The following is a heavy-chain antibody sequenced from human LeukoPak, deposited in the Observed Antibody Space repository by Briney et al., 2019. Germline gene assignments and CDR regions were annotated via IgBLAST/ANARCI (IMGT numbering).Heavy chain of an antibody. CDR1: TFTFSTYD. Sequence: GGSLRLSCAASTFTFSTYDMTWVRQAPGKGLEWVSLISYTGGSTYYADSVKGRFTISRDNSKNTLYLQMNSLRAEDTAVYYCAQRGVPAAMYYFDYWGQGTLVTVSS. CDR3: AQRGVPAAMYYFDY. CDR2: ISYTGGST. D-gene: IGHD2-2*01. V-gene: IGHV3-23*01. J-gene: IGHJ4*02.